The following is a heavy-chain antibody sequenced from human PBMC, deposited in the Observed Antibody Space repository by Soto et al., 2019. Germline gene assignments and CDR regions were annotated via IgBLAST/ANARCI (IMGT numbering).Heavy chain of an antibody. V-gene: IGHV1-18*01. CDR2: ISPFNGNT. CDR3: ARDQSFDRTYYYGIDV. J-gene: IGHJ6*02. Sequence: QVQLVQSGAEVKKPGASVRVSCKSSGYPFTHYGITWIRQAPGQGLEWMGWISPFNGNTNYGQTLQGRVTLTTETXTXXVYMELRSLRSDDTAVDYCARDQSFDRTYYYGIDVWGQGTTVTVSS. D-gene: IGHD3-10*01. CDR1: GYPFTHYG.